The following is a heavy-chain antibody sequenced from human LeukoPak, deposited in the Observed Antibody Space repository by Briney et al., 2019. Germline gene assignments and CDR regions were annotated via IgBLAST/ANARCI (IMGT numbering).Heavy chain of an antibody. Sequence: SETLSLTCTVSGGSISSGDYYWSWIRQPPGKGLEWIGYIYYSGSTYYNPSLKSRVTISVDTSKNQFSLKLGSVTAADTAVYYCARVVPAATLDYWGQGTLVTVSS. CDR3: ARVVPAATLDY. V-gene: IGHV4-30-4*08. CDR1: GGSISSGDYY. CDR2: IYYSGST. J-gene: IGHJ4*02. D-gene: IGHD2-2*01.